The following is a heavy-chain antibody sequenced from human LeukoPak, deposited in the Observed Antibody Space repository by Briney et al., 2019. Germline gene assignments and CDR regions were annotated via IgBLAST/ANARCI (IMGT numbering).Heavy chain of an antibody. Sequence: SQTLSLTCAISGDSFSSNSAAWNWIRQSPPRGLEWLGRTYYRSKWYNDYAVSVKSRITINPDTSKNQFSLQLNSVTPEDTAMYYCARGVLASGGLFDYWGQGTLVTVSS. CDR2: TYYRSKWYN. J-gene: IGHJ4*02. V-gene: IGHV6-1*01. D-gene: IGHD3-3*02. CDR3: ARGVLASGGLFDY. CDR1: GDSFSSNSAA.